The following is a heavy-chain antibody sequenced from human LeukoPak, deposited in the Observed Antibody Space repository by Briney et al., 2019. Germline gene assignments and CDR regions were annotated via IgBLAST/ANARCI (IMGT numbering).Heavy chain of an antibody. V-gene: IGHV1-2*02. Sequence: GASVKVSCKASGYTFTGYYMHWVRQAPGQGLEWMGWINPNSGGTNYAQKFQGRVTMTRDTSISTAYMEPSRLRSDDTAVYYCARAPCGGDCLFDYWGQGTLVTVSS. D-gene: IGHD2-21*02. CDR2: INPNSGGT. J-gene: IGHJ4*02. CDR1: GYTFTGYY. CDR3: ARAPCGGDCLFDY.